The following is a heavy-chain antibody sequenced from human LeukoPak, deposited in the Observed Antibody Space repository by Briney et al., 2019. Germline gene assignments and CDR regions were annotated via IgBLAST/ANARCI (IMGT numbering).Heavy chain of an antibody. CDR3: ARHPLYCSSTSCPKGGENWFDP. D-gene: IGHD2-2*01. V-gene: IGHV4-34*01. CDR2: INHSGST. CDR1: GGSFSGYY. J-gene: IGHJ5*02. Sequence: SETLSLTCAVYGGSFSGYYWSWIRQPPGKGLEWIGEINHSGSTNYNPSLKSRVTISVDTSKNQFSLKLSSVTAADTAVYYCARHPLYCSSTSCPKGGENWFDPWGQGTLVTVPS.